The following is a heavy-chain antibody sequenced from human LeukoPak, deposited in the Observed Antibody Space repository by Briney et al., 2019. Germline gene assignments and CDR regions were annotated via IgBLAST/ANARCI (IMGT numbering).Heavy chain of an antibody. V-gene: IGHV4-59*08. Sequence: PSETLSLTCTVSGGSISSYYWSWVRQPPGKGLEWIGYISYSGSTNYNPSLKSRVTISIDTSKNHFSLKLRSVTAADTAIYYCARQGYDILTGYIDAFDIWGQGTMVTVSS. CDR1: GGSISSYY. D-gene: IGHD3-9*01. CDR2: ISYSGST. CDR3: ARQGYDILTGYIDAFDI. J-gene: IGHJ3*02.